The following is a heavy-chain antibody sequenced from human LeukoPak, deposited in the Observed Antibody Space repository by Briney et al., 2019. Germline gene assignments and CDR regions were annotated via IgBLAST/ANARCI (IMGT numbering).Heavy chain of an antibody. CDR1: GGSISNYF. D-gene: IGHD4-17*01. V-gene: IGHV3-9*01. CDR2: ISWKSGSI. J-gene: IGHJ4*02. Sequence: LSLTCTVSGGSISNYFWSWIRHPAGKGLEWVSGISWKSGSIGYADSVKGRFTISRDNAKNSLYLQMNSLRAEDTAVYYCAKIPWPHRYGDYVVDDYWGQGTLVTVSS. CDR3: AKIPWPHRYGDYVVDDY.